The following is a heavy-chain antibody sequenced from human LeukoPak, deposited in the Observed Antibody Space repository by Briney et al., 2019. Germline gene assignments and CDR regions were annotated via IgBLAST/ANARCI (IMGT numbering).Heavy chain of an antibody. J-gene: IGHJ4*02. CDR2: IYYSGST. V-gene: IGHV4-59*01. Sequence: SETLSLTCTVSGGSISSYYWSWIRQPPGKGLEWIGYIYYSGSTNYNPSLKSRVTISVDTSKNQFSLKLSSVTAADTAVYYRARVSYCSGGSCYSGIIDYWGQGTLVTVSS. D-gene: IGHD2-15*01. CDR3: ARVSYCSGGSCYSGIIDY. CDR1: GGSISSYY.